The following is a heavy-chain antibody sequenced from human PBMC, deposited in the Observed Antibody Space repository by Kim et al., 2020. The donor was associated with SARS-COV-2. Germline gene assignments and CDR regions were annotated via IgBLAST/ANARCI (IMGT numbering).Heavy chain of an antibody. Sequence: ASVKVSCKASGYTFTSYYVNWARQVPGQGLEWMGSISAYNGETEYAQKFQGRVTMTTDTSTNTGYMELRSLTSDDTAVYYCARGRDYFENGVYIHWYSDVWGRGTQVTVS. CDR1: GYTFTSYY. D-gene: IGHD2-8*01. CDR2: ISAYNGET. J-gene: IGHJ2*01. V-gene: IGHV1-18*01. CDR3: ARGRDYFENGVYIHWYSDV.